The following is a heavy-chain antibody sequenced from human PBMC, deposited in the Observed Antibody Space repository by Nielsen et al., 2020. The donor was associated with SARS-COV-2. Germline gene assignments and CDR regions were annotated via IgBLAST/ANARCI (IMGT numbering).Heavy chain of an antibody. CDR3: ARVHYRAATGYPYYFDF. J-gene: IGHJ4*02. Sequence: GGSLRLSCAASGFTFSSYSMNWVRQAPGKGLEWVSSISSSSSYIYYADSVKGRFTISRDNAKNSLYLQMNSLRAEDTAVYYCARVHYRAATGYPYYFDFWGQGALVTVSS. D-gene: IGHD6-13*01. CDR1: GFTFSSYS. CDR2: ISSSSSYI. V-gene: IGHV3-21*01.